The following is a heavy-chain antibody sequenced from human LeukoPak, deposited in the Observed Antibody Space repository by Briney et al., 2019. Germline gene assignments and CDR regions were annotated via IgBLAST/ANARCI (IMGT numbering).Heavy chain of an antibody. Sequence: GASVKVSCKASGYTFTSYGISWVRQAPGQGLEWMGWISAYNGNTNYAQKLQGRVTMTTDTSTSTAYMELRSLRSDDTAVYYCARVNYDYVWGSYRSPLDYWGQGTLDTVSS. J-gene: IGHJ4*02. CDR1: GYTFTSYG. V-gene: IGHV1-18*01. CDR2: ISAYNGNT. D-gene: IGHD3-16*02. CDR3: ARVNYDYVWGSYRSPLDY.